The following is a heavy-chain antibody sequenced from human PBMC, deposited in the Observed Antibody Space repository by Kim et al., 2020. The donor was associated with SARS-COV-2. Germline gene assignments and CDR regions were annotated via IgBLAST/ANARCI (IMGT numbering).Heavy chain of an antibody. V-gene: IGHV3-33*01. CDR2: IWYDGSNK. CDR1: GFTFSSYG. D-gene: IGHD6-6*01. CDR3: AREGLGGQLDGY. Sequence: GGSLRLSCAASGFTFSSYGMHWVRQAPGKGLEWVAVIWYDGSNKYYADSVKGRFTISRDNSKNTLYLQMNSLRAEDTAVYYCAREGLGGQLDGYWGQGTLVTVSS. J-gene: IGHJ4*02.